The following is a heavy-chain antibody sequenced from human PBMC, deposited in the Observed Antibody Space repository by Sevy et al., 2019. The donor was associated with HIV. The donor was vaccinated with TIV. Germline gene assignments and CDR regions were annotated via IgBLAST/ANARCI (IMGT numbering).Heavy chain of an antibody. Sequence: ASVKVSCKASGYIFTGYGISWVRQAPGRGLEWVGWISPYKGTTNYAQKFQGRVTMTTDTSTFTVYMQLRSLRSDDTAIYYCARDRDYDYIWGTFPYRDFWGQGTLVTVSS. V-gene: IGHV1-18*01. CDR1: GYIFTGYG. D-gene: IGHD3-16*01. CDR3: ARDRDYDYIWGTFPYRDF. CDR2: ISPYKGTT. J-gene: IGHJ4*02.